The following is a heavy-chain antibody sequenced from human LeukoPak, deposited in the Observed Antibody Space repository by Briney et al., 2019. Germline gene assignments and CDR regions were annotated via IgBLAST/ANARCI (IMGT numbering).Heavy chain of an antibody. CDR1: ELTFNTYG. D-gene: IGHD6-19*01. CDR3: ARDLGDSSGYY. CDR2: ISGASR. J-gene: IGHJ4*02. V-gene: IGHV3-23*01. Sequence: GGSLRLSCAVSELTFNTYGMSWVRQAPGGGLEWVSAISGASRYYADSVKGRFTISRDNSKNTLYLQMNSLRAEDTAVYYCARDLGDSSGYYWGQGTLVTVSS.